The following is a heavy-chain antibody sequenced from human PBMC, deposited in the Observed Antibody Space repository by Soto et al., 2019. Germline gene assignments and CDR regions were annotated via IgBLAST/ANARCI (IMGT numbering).Heavy chain of an antibody. CDR2: INHSGST. CDR1: GGSFSGYY. Sequence: SETLSLTCAVYGGSFSGYYWSWIRQPPWKGLEWIGEINHSGSTNYNPSLKSRVTISVDTSKNQFSLKLSSVTPTDTAVYYCARRSSSSLGSLFDPWGRGILVTVSS. V-gene: IGHV4-34*01. J-gene: IGHJ5*02. D-gene: IGHD6-6*01. CDR3: ARRSSSSLGSLFDP.